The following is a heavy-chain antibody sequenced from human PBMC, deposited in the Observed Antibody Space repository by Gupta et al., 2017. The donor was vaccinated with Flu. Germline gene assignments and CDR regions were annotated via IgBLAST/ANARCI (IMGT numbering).Heavy chain of an antibody. CDR3: ARTGYSYGWWVDH. D-gene: IGHD5-18*01. V-gene: IGHV3-23*01. J-gene: IGHJ5*02. CDR2: IGGGGDDT. Sequence: EVEVLESGGDLVQPGGSLRLSCSSSGFAFASYAMSWVRQAPGKGLEWVASIGGGGDDTYYAKSVKGRFIISRDNSKKMVYLEMASLRVEDTALYYCARTGYSYGWWVDHWGQGTLVTVSS. CDR1: GFAFASYA.